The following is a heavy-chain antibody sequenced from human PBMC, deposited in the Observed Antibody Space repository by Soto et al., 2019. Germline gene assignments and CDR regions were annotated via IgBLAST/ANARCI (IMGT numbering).Heavy chain of an antibody. J-gene: IGHJ4*02. D-gene: IGHD3-16*02. CDR3: VRGDGDRYDGNGYLCRH. CDR1: GFTFSSYW. CDR2: IKSDGSGT. Sequence: EVQLVESGGGLVQLGGSLRLSCAASGFTFSSYWMHWVRQAPGKGLVWVSRIKSDGSGTYYADSVKGRFTISRDNAQKPLFLQCDRLRAADTAVYYCVRGDGDRYDGNGYLCRHWGQGTLVTFSS. V-gene: IGHV3-74*01.